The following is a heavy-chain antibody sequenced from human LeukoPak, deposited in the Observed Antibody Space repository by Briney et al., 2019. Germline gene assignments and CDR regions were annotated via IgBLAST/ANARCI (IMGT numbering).Heavy chain of an antibody. CDR3: ARLSYSSGWYYFDY. J-gene: IGHJ4*02. V-gene: IGHV4-39*01. CDR1: GGSISSSSYY. D-gene: IGHD6-19*01. Sequence: SETLSLTCTVSGGSISSSSYYWGWIRQPPGKGLEWIGSIYYSGSTYYNPSLKSRVTISVDTSKNQLSLKLSSVTAADTAVYYCARLSYSSGWYYFDYWGQGTLVTVSS. CDR2: IYYSGST.